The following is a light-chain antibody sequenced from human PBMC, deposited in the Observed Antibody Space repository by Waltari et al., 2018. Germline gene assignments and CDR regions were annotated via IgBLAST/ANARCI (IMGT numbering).Light chain of an antibody. CDR2: AAS. V-gene: IGKV3-15*01. CDR1: QRVNSN. CDR3: QLYNMWPPGT. Sequence: EIVMTQSPATLSVSPGERATLSCRASQRVNSNLAWYQQRPGQAPRLLIFAASIRATDVPARFSGSGSGTDFTLTISNLQSEDFAVYYCQLYNMWPPGTFGPGTKLEIK. J-gene: IGKJ2*01.